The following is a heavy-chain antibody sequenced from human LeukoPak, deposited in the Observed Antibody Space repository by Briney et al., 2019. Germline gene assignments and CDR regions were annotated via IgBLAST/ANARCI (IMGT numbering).Heavy chain of an antibody. J-gene: IGHJ4*02. Sequence: GRSLRLSCAASGFTFSSCSMNWVRQAPGKGLEWISYISTTGTTIHYADSVKGRFAISRDNAKSSLYLQMNSLRDEDTAVYYCARVWQDYSGVDYWGQGTLVTVSS. D-gene: IGHD2-21*01. CDR1: GFTFSSCS. CDR3: ARVWQDYSGVDY. V-gene: IGHV3-48*02. CDR2: ISTTGTTI.